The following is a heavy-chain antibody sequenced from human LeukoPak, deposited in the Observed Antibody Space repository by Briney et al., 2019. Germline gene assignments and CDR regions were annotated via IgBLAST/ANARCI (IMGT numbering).Heavy chain of an antibody. V-gene: IGHV4-59*01. D-gene: IGHD3-3*01. J-gene: IGHJ4*02. CDR1: GGSISSYY. CDR3: ARGEYYDFWSGYYGFDY. CDR2: IYYSGST. Sequence: PSQTLSLTCTVSGGSISSYYWSWIRQPPGTGLEWIGYIYYSGSTNYNPSLKSRVTISVDTSKNQFSLKLSSVTAADTAVYYCARGEYYDFWSGYYGFDYWGQGTLVTVSS.